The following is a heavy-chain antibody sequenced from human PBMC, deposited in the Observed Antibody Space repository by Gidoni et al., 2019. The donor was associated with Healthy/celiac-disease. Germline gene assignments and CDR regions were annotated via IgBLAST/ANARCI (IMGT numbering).Heavy chain of an antibody. CDR1: GFTFSSYA. V-gene: IGHV3-23*01. Sequence: EVQLLESGGGLVQPGGSLRLSCAASGFTFSSYAMSWVRQAPGKGLEWVSASSGSGGSTYYADSVKGRFTISRDNSKNTLYLQMNSLRAEDTAVYYCANYYGSGSYYGVDYWGQGTLVTVSS. J-gene: IGHJ4*02. CDR3: ANYYGSGSYYGVDY. D-gene: IGHD3-10*01. CDR2: SSGSGGST.